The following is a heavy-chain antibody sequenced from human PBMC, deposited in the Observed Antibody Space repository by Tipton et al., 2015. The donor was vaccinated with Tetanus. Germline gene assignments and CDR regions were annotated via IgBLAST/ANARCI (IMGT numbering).Heavy chain of an antibody. V-gene: IGHV5-51*01. Sequence: VQLVQSGGEVKKPGESLKISCKGSGYIFNNYWIGWVRQKPGKGLEWMGFIYPGDSDTRYSPSFQGQVTISVDKSINPAYLQWSSLKASDTSMFYCARAHCTDGVCNFDFWGQGALVTVAS. J-gene: IGHJ4*02. CDR1: GYIFNNYW. CDR3: ARAHCTDGVCNFDF. CDR2: IYPGDSDT. D-gene: IGHD2-8*01.